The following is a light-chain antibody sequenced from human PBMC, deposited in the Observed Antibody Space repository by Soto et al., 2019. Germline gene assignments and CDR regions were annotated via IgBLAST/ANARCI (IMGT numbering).Light chain of an antibody. CDR1: SSDVGGYNY. CDR3: SSYTGSSTLYV. V-gene: IGLV2-14*03. CDR2: DVS. J-gene: IGLJ1*01. Sequence: QSALTQPASVSGSPGQSITISCTGTSSDVGGYNYVSWYQQHPGKVPKLMIYDVSNRPSGVSNRFSGSKSGNTASLTISGLQAEDEADYYCSSYTGSSTLYVLGSGTKVTVL.